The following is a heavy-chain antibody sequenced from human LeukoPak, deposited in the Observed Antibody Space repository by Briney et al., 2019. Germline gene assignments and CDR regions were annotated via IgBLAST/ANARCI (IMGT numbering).Heavy chain of an antibody. J-gene: IGHJ4*02. CDR2: ISAYIGNT. D-gene: IGHD2-2*01. CDR1: GYTFTTYG. Sequence: ASVKVSCKASGYTFTTYGISWVRQAPGQGLEWMGWISAYIGNTNYAQKLQGRVTMTTDTSTSTAYMEMSSLRSEDTAVYYCARGPRYCSSTSCYFDYWGQGTLVTVSS. V-gene: IGHV1-18*01. CDR3: ARGPRYCSSTSCYFDY.